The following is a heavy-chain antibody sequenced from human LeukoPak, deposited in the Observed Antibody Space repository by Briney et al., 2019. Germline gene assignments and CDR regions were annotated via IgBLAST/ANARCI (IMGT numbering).Heavy chain of an antibody. CDR3: ARDFSVGIFNLARFDY. D-gene: IGHD3-3*01. CDR1: GGSISSYY. J-gene: IGHJ4*02. V-gene: IGHV4-4*07. CDR2: IYTSGST. Sequence: KSSETLSLTFTVSGGSISSYYCSWIRQPAGKGLEWIGRIYTSGSTYYNPSLKSRVTMSVDTSKNQFSLKLSSVTAADTAVYYCARDFSVGIFNLARFDYWGQGTLVTVSS.